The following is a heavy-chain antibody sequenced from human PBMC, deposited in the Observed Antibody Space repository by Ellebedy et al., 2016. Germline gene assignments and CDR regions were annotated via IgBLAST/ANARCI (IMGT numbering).Heavy chain of an antibody. CDR3: ARAEGSGSYYYYYYMDV. D-gene: IGHD3-10*01. CDR2: INPSGGST. CDR1: GYTFTSYY. Sequence: ASVKVSXXASGYTFTSYYMHWVRQPPGQGLEWMGIINPSGGSTSYAQKFQGRVTMTRDTSTSTVYMELSSLRSEDTAVYYCARAEGSGSYYYYYYMDVWGKGTTVTVSS. J-gene: IGHJ6*03. V-gene: IGHV1-46*01.